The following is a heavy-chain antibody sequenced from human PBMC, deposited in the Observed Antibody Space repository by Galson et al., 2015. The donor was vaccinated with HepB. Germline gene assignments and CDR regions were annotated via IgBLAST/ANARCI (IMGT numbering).Heavy chain of an antibody. J-gene: IGHJ4*02. CDR1: GFTFSSYG. CDR2: IWYDGSNK. CDR3: ARDLQGIAVAGTGYFDY. Sequence: SLRLSCAASGFTFSSYGMHWVRQAPGKGLEWVAVIWYDGSNKYYADSVKGRFTISRDNSKNTLYLQMNSLRAEDTAVYYCARDLQGIAVAGTGYFDYWGQGTLVTVSS. D-gene: IGHD6-19*01. V-gene: IGHV3-33*01.